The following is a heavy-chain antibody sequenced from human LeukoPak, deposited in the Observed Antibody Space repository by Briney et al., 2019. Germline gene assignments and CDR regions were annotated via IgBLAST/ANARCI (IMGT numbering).Heavy chain of an antibody. CDR1: GFTFSSYE. CDR2: IRSRGSAI. Sequence: PGGSLRLSCAASGFTFSSYEMNWVRQAPGKGLEWVSYIRSRGSAIYYADSVKGRFTISRDNAKNSLYLQMNSLRADDTAVYYCARGGHDPGIPFDIWGQGTMVTVSS. CDR3: ARGGHDPGIPFDI. V-gene: IGHV3-48*03. D-gene: IGHD1-1*01. J-gene: IGHJ3*02.